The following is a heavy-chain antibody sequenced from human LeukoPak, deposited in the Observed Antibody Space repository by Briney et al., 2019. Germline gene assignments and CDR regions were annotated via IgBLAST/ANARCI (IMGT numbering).Heavy chain of an antibody. CDR1: GYSLSSGYY. V-gene: IGHV4-61*01. D-gene: IGHD2-8*01. Sequence: SETLSLTCTVSGYSLSSGYYWGWIRQPPGKGLEWIGYIYYSGSTNYNPSLKSRVTISVDTSKNQFSLKLSSVTAADTAVYYCARVYAAFDIWGQGTMVTVSS. CDR3: ARVYAAFDI. CDR2: IYYSGST. J-gene: IGHJ3*02.